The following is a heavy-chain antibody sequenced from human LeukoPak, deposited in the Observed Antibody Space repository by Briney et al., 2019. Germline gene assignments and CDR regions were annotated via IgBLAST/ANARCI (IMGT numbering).Heavy chain of an antibody. J-gene: IGHJ4*02. CDR3: ARDHPTIGVLDGIDY. CDR2: ISNDGSNK. D-gene: IGHD3/OR15-3a*01. CDR1: GFTFSNYG. Sequence: GGSLRLSCAASGFTFSNYGMHWVRQSPGKGLEWVAVISNDGSNKDYADSVKGRFTISRDNAKNSLYLQMNSLRAEDTAVYYCARDHPTIGVLDGIDYWGQGTLVTVSS. V-gene: IGHV3-30*03.